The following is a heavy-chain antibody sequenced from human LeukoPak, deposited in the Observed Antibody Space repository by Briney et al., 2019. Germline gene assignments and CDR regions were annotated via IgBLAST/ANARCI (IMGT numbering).Heavy chain of an antibody. V-gene: IGHV1-18*01. CDR1: GYAFTSYG. CDR3: ARAEGAGRNYYDSSGPYYFDY. CDR2: ISAYNGNT. J-gene: IGHJ4*02. D-gene: IGHD3-22*01. Sequence: ASVKVSCKASGYAFTSYGISWVRQAPGQGLEWMGWISAYNGNTNYAQKFQGRVTITTDESTSTAYMELSSLRSEDTAVYYCARAEGAGRNYYDSSGPYYFDYWGQGTLVTVSS.